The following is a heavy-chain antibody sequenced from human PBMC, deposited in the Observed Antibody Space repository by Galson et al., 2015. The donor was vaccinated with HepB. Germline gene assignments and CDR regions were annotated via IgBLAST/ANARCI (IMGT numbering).Heavy chain of an antibody. Sequence: SVKVSCKASGYTFTRYYMHWVRQAPGQGLEWIGIINPSSGSTIYAQKLQGRVTMTRDTSTSTVYMELSGLRSEDTAVYYCARSGSGSYPAAYYYYGMDVWGQGTTVTVSS. V-gene: IGHV1-46*04. CDR3: ARSGSGSYPAAYYYYGMDV. J-gene: IGHJ6*02. CDR2: INPSSGST. D-gene: IGHD1-26*01. CDR1: GYTFTRYY.